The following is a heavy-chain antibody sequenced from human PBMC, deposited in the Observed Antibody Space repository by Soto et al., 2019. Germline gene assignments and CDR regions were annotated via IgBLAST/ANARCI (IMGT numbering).Heavy chain of an antibody. J-gene: IGHJ6*03. CDR2: IRSKAYGGTT. CDR3: TRKGEYCSGGSCYLPNYYYYYMDV. D-gene: IGHD2-15*01. Sequence: GGSLRLSCTASGFTFGDYAMSWFRQAPGKGLEWVGFIRSKAYGGTTEYAGAVKGRFTISRDDSKSIAYLQMNSLKTEDTAVYYCTRKGEYCSGGSCYLPNYYYYYMDVWGKGTTVTVSS. CDR1: GFTFGDYA. V-gene: IGHV3-49*03.